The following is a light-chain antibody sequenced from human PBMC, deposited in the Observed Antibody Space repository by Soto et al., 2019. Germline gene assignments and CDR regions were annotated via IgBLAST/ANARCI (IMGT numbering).Light chain of an antibody. CDR1: QSVSSN. CDR3: QQYNNWPPFT. CDR2: GAS. V-gene: IGKV3-15*01. Sequence: EIVLTQSPATLSVSPGERATLSCLASQSVSSNLAWYQQIPGRAPRLLIYGASTRASGIPARFSASGSGTEFTLTISSLQSEDFAVYYCQQYNNWPPFTFGQGTRLEIK. J-gene: IGKJ5*01.